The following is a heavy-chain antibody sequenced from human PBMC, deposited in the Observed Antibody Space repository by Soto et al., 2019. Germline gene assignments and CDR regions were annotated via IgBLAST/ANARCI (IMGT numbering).Heavy chain of an antibody. J-gene: IGHJ6*02. CDR3: GRDEVRNGVGV. Sequence: PGGSLRLSCVASGFTFSNFWMSWVRQSPGKGLEWVANIKGDGSEKRYVDSVKGRLTTSRDNAKNSVYLQMNSLRVEDTALYYCGRDEVRNGVGVWGQGTTVTVSS. V-gene: IGHV3-7*01. CDR1: GFTFSNFW. CDR2: IKGDGSEK.